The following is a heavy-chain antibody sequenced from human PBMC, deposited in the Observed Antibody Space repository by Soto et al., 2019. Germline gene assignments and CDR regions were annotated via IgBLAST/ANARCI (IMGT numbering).Heavy chain of an antibody. CDR3: AKRPLAGSGWTFDY. CDR2: ISYSGNK. V-gene: IGHV3-30*02. D-gene: IGHD6-19*01. Sequence: VGSLRLSCSASGFTFNTHGMHWVRQFPGKGLEWVSYISYSGNKYYADSVQGRFTISRDDSKNTVFLQINSLRTEDTAVYYCAKRPLAGSGWTFDYWGQGTSVTVSS. CDR1: GFTFNTHG. J-gene: IGHJ4*02.